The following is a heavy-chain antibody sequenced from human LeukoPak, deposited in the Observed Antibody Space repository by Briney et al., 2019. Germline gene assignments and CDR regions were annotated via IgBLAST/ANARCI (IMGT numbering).Heavy chain of an antibody. Sequence: GGSLRLSCAASGFTFSSYAMSWVRQAPGKGLEWVSAISGSGGSTYYADSVKGRFTISRDNSKNTLYLQMNSLRAEDTAVYYCAKERSSSWYGTATGFDYWGQGTLVTVSS. D-gene: IGHD6-13*01. J-gene: IGHJ4*02. CDR3: AKERSSSWYGTATGFDY. CDR2: ISGSGGST. CDR1: GFTFSSYA. V-gene: IGHV3-23*01.